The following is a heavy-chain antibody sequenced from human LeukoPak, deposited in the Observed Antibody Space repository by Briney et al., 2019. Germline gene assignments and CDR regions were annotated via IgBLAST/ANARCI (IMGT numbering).Heavy chain of an antibody. D-gene: IGHD3-10*01. J-gene: IGHJ5*02. CDR1: GFTFSTYA. V-gene: IGHV3-23*01. CDR2: IGGSVTST. CDR3: AKAPGGSGSYLYNSFDP. Sequence: GESLRLSCAASGFTFSTYAMSWLRQAPGKGLEWVSAIGGSVTSTFYADSVKGRFTISRDNSKNTLYLQMNSLRAGDTAIYYCAKAPGGSGSYLYNSFDPWGQGTLATVSS.